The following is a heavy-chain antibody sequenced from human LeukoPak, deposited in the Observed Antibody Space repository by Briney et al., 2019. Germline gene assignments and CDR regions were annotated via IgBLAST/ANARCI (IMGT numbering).Heavy chain of an antibody. CDR2: ISAYNANT. V-gene: IGHV1-18*01. Sequence: ASVKVSCKASGYTFTSYGISWVRQAPGQGLEWMGWISAYNANTNYAQKLQGRVTMTTDASTSTAYMELRSLRSDDTAVYYCARDSSRITYYDFWSGYHCTDYWGQGTLVTVSS. CDR3: ARDSSRITYYDFWSGYHCTDY. J-gene: IGHJ4*02. CDR1: GYTFTSYG. D-gene: IGHD3-3*01.